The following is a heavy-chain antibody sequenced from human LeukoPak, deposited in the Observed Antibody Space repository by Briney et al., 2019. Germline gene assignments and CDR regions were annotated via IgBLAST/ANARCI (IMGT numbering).Heavy chain of an antibody. J-gene: IGHJ4*02. CDR3: ATYRQVLLPFES. Sequence: GGSLTLSCAASGFTFSTFAMIWVRQPPGKGLEWVSSIFPSGGEIHYADSVRGRFTISRDNSKNTLSLQMNSLRAEETAIYYCATYRQVLLPFESWGQGTLVTVSS. CDR2: IFPSGGEI. V-gene: IGHV3-23*01. D-gene: IGHD2-8*02. CDR1: GFTFSTFA.